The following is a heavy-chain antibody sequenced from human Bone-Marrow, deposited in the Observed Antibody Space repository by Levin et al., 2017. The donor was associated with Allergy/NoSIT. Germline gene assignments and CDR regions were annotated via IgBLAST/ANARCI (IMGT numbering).Heavy chain of an antibody. Sequence: PGGSLRLSCKGSGYSFTSYWIGWVRQMPGKGLEWVGIIYPGDSDTRYSPSFQGQVTISADKSISTAYLQWSSLKASDTAIYYCARRYDSSGYSSFDYWGQGILVTVSS. D-gene: IGHD3-22*01. CDR1: GYSFTSYW. CDR2: IYPGDSDT. V-gene: IGHV5-51*01. J-gene: IGHJ4*02. CDR3: ARRYDSSGYSSFDY.